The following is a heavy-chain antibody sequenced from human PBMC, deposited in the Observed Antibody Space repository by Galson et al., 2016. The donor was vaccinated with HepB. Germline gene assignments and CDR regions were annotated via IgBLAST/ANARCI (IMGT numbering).Heavy chain of an antibody. Sequence: LRLSCAAPGSTVNTDYISIVRQAPGKGLEWIGEIYHTGTTDYNPSLKSRVTISVDTSKNWFSLRLSSVTAADTAVYYCAKIREGYLPLDAFDVWGRGTMVTVSS. J-gene: IGHJ3*01. CDR2: IYHTGTT. CDR1: GSTVNTDY. V-gene: IGHV4-34*08. D-gene: IGHD5-24*01. CDR3: AKIREGYLPLDAFDV.